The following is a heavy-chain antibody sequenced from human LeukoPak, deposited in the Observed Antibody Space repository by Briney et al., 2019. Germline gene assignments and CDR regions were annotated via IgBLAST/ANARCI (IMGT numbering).Heavy chain of an antibody. V-gene: IGHV3-23*01. CDR1: GFTFSNYV. CDR3: AKDREPLLRGVIGAFDL. Sequence: HPGGSLRLSCVASGFTFSNYVMSWVRQAPGKGLEWVLGIAANGAGTYYADSVKGRFTISRDNSKNTLNVVLNSLRVEDTAIYYCAKDREPLLRGVIGAFDLWGRGTMVTVSS. D-gene: IGHD3-10*01. J-gene: IGHJ3*01. CDR2: IAANGAGT.